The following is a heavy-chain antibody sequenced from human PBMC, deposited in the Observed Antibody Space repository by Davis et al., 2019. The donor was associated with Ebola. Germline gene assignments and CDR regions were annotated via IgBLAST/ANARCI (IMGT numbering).Heavy chain of an antibody. CDR2: ISYDGSNK. Sequence: PGGSLRLSCAASGFTFSSYGMHWVRQAPGKGLEWVAVISYDGSNKYYADSVKGRFTISRDNSKNTLYLQMNSLRAEDTAVYYCAKDGMTYCSGGSCYPYGMDVWGQGTTVTVSS. CDR3: AKDGMTYCSGGSCYPYGMDV. CDR1: GFTFSSYG. V-gene: IGHV3-30*18. D-gene: IGHD2-15*01. J-gene: IGHJ6*02.